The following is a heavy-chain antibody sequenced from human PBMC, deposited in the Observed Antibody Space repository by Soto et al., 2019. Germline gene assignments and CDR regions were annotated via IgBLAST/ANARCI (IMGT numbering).Heavy chain of an antibody. Sequence: GASVKVSCKASGGTFSSYAISWVRQAPGQGLEWMGGIIPIFGTANYAQKFQGRVTITADESTSTAYMELSSLRSEDTAVYYCARDIAVQAAIDWFDPWGQGTLVTVSS. J-gene: IGHJ5*02. CDR3: ARDIAVQAAIDWFDP. V-gene: IGHV1-69*13. D-gene: IGHD2-2*01. CDR1: GGTFSSYA. CDR2: IIPIFGTA.